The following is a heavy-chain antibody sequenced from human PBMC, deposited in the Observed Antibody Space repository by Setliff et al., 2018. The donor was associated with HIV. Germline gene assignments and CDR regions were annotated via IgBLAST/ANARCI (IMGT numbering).Heavy chain of an antibody. CDR2: ISSSSSYI. J-gene: IGHJ4*02. V-gene: IGHV3-21*04. D-gene: IGHD1-1*01. Sequence: PGGSLRLSCAASGFTFSSYEMNWVRQAPGKGLEWVSFISSSSSYIYYADSVKGRFTISRDNAKNSLYLQMNSLRIEDTALYYCVKDRGMGTNYFDFWGQGTLVTVSS. CDR3: VKDRGMGTNYFDF. CDR1: GFTFSSYE.